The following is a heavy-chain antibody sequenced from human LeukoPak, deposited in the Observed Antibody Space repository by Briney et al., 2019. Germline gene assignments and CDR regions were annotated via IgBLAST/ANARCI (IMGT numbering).Heavy chain of an antibody. V-gene: IGHV3-21*01. CDR2: ISSSSSYI. CDR3: ARLANSLDDFDY. Sequence: PGGSLRLSCAASGFTFSSYSMNWVRQAPGKGLEWVSSISSSSSYIYYADSVKGRFTIPRDNAKNSLYLQMNSLRAEDTAVYYCARLANSLDDFDYWGQGTLVTVSS. CDR1: GFTFSSYS. D-gene: IGHD4/OR15-4a*01. J-gene: IGHJ4*02.